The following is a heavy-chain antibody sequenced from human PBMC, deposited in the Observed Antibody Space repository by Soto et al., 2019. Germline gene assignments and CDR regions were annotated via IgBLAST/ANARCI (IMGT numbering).Heavy chain of an antibody. CDR3: ARDRGHKSWNDDDGERDYYYYYMDV. Sequence: GASVKVSCKASGYTFTGYYMHWVRQAPGQGLEWMGWINPNSGGTNYAQKFQGWVTMTRDTSISTAYMELSRLRSDDTAVYYCARDRGHKSWNDDDGERDYYYYYMDVWGKGTTVTVSS. CDR1: GYTFTGYY. D-gene: IGHD1-1*01. CDR2: INPNSGGT. V-gene: IGHV1-2*04. J-gene: IGHJ6*03.